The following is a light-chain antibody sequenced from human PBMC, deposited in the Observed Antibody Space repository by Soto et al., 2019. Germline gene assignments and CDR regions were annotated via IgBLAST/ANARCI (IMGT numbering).Light chain of an antibody. CDR1: QSISNW. CDR2: RAS. V-gene: IGKV1-5*03. Sequence: DIQMTQSPSTLSASVGDRVTITCRASQSISNWLAWYQQKPGKAPKLLIYRASSLESGVPSRFSGSGSGTEFTRTISSLQPDDFATYYCQQYNSYSPRLTFGGGTKVETK. CDR3: QQYNSYSPRLT. J-gene: IGKJ4*01.